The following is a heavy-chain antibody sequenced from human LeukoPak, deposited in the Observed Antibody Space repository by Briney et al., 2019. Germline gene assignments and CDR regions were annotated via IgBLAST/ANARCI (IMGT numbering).Heavy chain of an antibody. J-gene: IGHJ4*02. CDR1: GYSISSGYY. V-gene: IGHV4-38-2*01. Sequence: TASETLSLTCAVSGYSISSGYYWGWIRQPPGKGLEWIGSIYHSGSTYYNPSLKSRVTISVDTSKNQFSLKLSSVTAADPAVYYCARVPHYYFGYGYFDTWGQGTRVTVSS. CDR2: IYHSGST. CDR3: ARVPHYYFGYGYFDT. D-gene: IGHD3-10*01.